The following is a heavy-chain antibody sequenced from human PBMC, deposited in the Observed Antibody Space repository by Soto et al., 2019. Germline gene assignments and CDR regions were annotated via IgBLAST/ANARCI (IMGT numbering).Heavy chain of an antibody. V-gene: IGHV6-1*01. CDR1: GDSVSSNSAA. CDR3: ARSLAVKGSGWAKEEYSYYCM. J-gene: IGHJ6*01. CDR2: TYYRSKWYN. Sequence: QTLSLTCVISGDSVSSNSAAWNWIRQSPSRGLEWLGRTYYRSKWYNDYAVSVKSLITINPNTSKNQFYLQLNSVTPEDTAVYYCARSLAVKGSGWAKEEYSYYCM. D-gene: IGHD6-19*01.